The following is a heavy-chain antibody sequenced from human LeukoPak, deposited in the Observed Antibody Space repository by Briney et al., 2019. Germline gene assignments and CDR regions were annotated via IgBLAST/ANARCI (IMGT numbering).Heavy chain of an antibody. Sequence: GGSLRLSCAASGFTFSSYSMNWVRQAPGKGLEWVSSISSSSSYIYYAGSVKGRFTISRDNAKNSLYLQMNSLRAEDTAVYYCARGLAYYYDNNAYFLDYWGQGTLVTVSS. CDR3: ARGLAYYYDNNAYFLDY. J-gene: IGHJ4*02. CDR1: GFTFSSYS. D-gene: IGHD3-22*01. V-gene: IGHV3-21*01. CDR2: ISSSSSYI.